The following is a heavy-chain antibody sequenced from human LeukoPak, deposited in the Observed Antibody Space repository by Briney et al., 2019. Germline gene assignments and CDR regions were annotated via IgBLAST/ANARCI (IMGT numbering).Heavy chain of an antibody. V-gene: IGHV5-51*01. D-gene: IGHD3-22*01. CDR2: IYPGDSDT. CDR1: GYSFTSYW. Sequence: XESLQISCKGSGYSFTSYWIGWVRQMPGKGLEWMGIIYPGDSDTRYSPSFQGQVTISADKSISTAYLQWSSLKASDTAMYYCARQNYYDSSGYYRYSYFDYWGQGTLVTVSS. J-gene: IGHJ4*02. CDR3: ARQNYYDSSGYYRYSYFDY.